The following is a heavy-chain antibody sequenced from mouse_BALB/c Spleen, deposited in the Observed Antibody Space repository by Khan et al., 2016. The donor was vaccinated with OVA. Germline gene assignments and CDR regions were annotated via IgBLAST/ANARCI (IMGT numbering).Heavy chain of an antibody. CDR3: ARDAGRY. J-gene: IGHJ4*01. CDR2: INPKNGGT. CDR1: GYTFPEYT. D-gene: IGHD3-3*01. Sequence: VQLQQSGPELVKPGTSVKISCKTSGYTFPEYTVHWVKQSLGKSLDWIGVINPKNGGTAYNQKFKGKATLTVDKSSSTAYMEFRSLTSEDSAVYYWARDAGRYWGQGTSVTVAS. V-gene: IGHV1-18*01.